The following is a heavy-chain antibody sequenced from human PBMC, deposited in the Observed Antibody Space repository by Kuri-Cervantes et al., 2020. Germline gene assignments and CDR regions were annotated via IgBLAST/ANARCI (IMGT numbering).Heavy chain of an antibody. V-gene: IGHV3-48*01. CDR2: ITASSSAT. CDR1: GFTFNNYN. CDR3: AKGYSSGWYYFDS. Sequence: GGSLRLSCAASGFTFNNYNMIWVRQAPGKGLEFLSYITASSSATYYADAVKGRFTISRDTSENTLFLQMNSLRVEDTAVYYCAKGYSSGWYYFDSWGQGTLVTVSS. D-gene: IGHD6-19*01. J-gene: IGHJ4*02.